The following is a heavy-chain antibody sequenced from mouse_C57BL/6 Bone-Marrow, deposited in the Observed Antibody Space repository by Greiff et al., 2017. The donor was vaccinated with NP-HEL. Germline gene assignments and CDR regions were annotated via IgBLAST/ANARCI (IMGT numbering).Heavy chain of an antibody. J-gene: IGHJ1*03. V-gene: IGHV7-1*01. D-gene: IGHD2-4*01. CDR1: GFTFSDFY. Sequence: EVQRVESGGGLVQSGRSLRLSCATSGFTFSDFYMEWVRQAPGKGLEWIAASRNKANDYTTEYSASVKGRFIVSRDTSQRILYLQMNALRAEDTAIYYCAREGPQYDYDGYWYFDVWGTGTTVTVSS. CDR2: SRNKANDYTT. CDR3: AREGPQYDYDGYWYFDV.